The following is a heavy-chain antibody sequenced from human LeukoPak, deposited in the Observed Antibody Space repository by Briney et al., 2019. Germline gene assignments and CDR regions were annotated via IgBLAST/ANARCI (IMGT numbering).Heavy chain of an antibody. Sequence: GSLRLSCAASGFTVSGNYMTWVRQAPGKGLEWVSVIYSGGSTYYADSVKGRFTISRDNSKNTLYLQMNSLRADDTAVYFCARVPYSSSSLSYFDYWGQGTLVTVSS. CDR1: GFTVSGNY. CDR2: IYSGGST. V-gene: IGHV3-66*01. D-gene: IGHD6-6*01. CDR3: ARVPYSSSSLSYFDY. J-gene: IGHJ4*02.